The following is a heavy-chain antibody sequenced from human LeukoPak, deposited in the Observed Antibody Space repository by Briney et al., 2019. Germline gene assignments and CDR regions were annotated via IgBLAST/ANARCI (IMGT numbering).Heavy chain of an antibody. J-gene: IGHJ4*02. CDR1: GFTFSRYW. Sequence: GGSLRLSCAAAGFTFSRYWMSWVRQATGKGLECVAKIKEDGSEKHYVDSVKGRFTISRDNAKNSLYLQMNSLRAEDTAVYYWARDYTGGGNDYWGQGTRVTVS. V-gene: IGHV3-7*01. CDR2: IKEDGSEK. CDR3: ARDYTGGGNDY. D-gene: IGHD3-16*01.